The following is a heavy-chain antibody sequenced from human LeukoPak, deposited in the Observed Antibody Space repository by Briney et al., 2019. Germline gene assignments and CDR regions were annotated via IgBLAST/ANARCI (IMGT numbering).Heavy chain of an antibody. CDR1: GFTLSSNW. CDR3: ARSASSSRLFDY. J-gene: IGHJ4*02. Sequence: GGSLRLSCAGSGFTLSSNWMHWVRHGPGKGLVWVSRIYSDGSRTNYADFVKGRFTISGDNAKNTLYLQMNSLRAEDTAVYYCARSASSSRLFDYWGQGTLVTVSS. D-gene: IGHD6-6*01. CDR2: IYSDGSRT. V-gene: IGHV3-74*01.